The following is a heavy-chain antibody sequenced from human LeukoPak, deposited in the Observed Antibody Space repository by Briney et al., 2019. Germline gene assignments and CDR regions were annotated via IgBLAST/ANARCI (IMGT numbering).Heavy chain of an antibody. CDR3: AREYYDSSDYPRQHYFDY. V-gene: IGHV3-33*01. Sequence: GGSLRLSCAASGFTFITYGMRWVRQAPGKGLEWVALIWYDGSYKYYAGSVKGRFTISRDNSKNTLYLQMNSLRAEDTAVYYCAREYYDSSDYPRQHYFDYWGQGTLVTVSS. CDR1: GFTFITYG. CDR2: IWYDGSYK. J-gene: IGHJ4*02. D-gene: IGHD3-22*01.